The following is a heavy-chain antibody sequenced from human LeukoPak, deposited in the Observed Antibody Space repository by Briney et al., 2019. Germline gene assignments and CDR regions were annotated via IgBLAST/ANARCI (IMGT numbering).Heavy chain of an antibody. CDR2: IIPIFGTA. V-gene: IGHV1-69*13. J-gene: IGHJ4*02. D-gene: IGHD3-9*01. Sequence: ASVKVSCKASGGTFSSYAISWVRQAPGQGLEWMGGIIPIFGTANYAQKFQGRVTITADESTSTAYMELSSLRSEDTAVYYCARSSNILTGYYCPFDYWGQGTLVTVSS. CDR1: GGTFSSYA. CDR3: ARSSNILTGYYCPFDY.